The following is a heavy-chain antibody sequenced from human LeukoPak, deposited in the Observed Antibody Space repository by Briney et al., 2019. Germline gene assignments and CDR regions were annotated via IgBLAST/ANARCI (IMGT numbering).Heavy chain of an antibody. Sequence: PGGSLRLSXAASGFTFSSYAMSWVRQAPGKGLEWVSAISGSGGSTYYADSVKGRFTISRDNSKNTLYLQMNSLRAEDTAVYYCAKEYCSGGSCYSLYTMGLDPWGQGTLVTVSS. CDR2: ISGSGGST. CDR1: GFTFSSYA. J-gene: IGHJ5*02. D-gene: IGHD2-15*01. CDR3: AKEYCSGGSCYSLYTMGLDP. V-gene: IGHV3-23*01.